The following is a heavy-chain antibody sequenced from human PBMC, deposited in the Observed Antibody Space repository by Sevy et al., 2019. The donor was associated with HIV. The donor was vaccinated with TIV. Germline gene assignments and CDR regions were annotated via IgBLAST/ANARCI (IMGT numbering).Heavy chain of an antibody. Sequence: GESLKISCKGSGYSFTSYWIGWVRQMPGKGLEWMGIIYPGDSDTRYSPSFQGQVTISADKSISTAYLQWSSLEASDTAMYYCARLVGWFREPKRNYYYYYGMDVWGQGTTVTVSS. CDR1: GYSFTSYW. CDR2: IYPGDSDT. J-gene: IGHJ6*02. D-gene: IGHD3-10*01. CDR3: ARLVGWFREPKRNYYYYYGMDV. V-gene: IGHV5-51*01.